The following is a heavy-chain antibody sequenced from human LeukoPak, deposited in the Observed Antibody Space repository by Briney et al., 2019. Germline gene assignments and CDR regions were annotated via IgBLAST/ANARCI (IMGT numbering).Heavy chain of an antibody. CDR3: ARDNPPIYDILTGPHYYYGMDV. J-gene: IGHJ6*02. CDR2: IYYSGST. CDR1: GGSISSSSYY. Sequence: SETLSLTCTVSGGSISSSSYYWGWIRQPPGKGLEWIGSIYYSGSTYYNPSLKSRVTISVDTSKNQFSLKLSSVTAADTAVYYCARDNPPIYDILTGPHYYYGMDVWGQGTTVTVSS. D-gene: IGHD3-9*01. V-gene: IGHV4-39*07.